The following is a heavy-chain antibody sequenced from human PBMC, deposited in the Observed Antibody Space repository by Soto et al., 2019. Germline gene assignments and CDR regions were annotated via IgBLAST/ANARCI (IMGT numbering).Heavy chain of an antibody. CDR3: TRANNHGMDV. Sequence: GGSLRLSCAASGFSFSAYWMHWVRQPPGKGLVWVSRISIDGSNTIYADSVKGRFTISRDNARNTLYLQMNSLRAEDTAVYYCTRANNHGMDVWGQGTTVTVSS. CDR1: GFSFSAYW. V-gene: IGHV3-74*01. CDR2: ISIDGSNT. J-gene: IGHJ6*02.